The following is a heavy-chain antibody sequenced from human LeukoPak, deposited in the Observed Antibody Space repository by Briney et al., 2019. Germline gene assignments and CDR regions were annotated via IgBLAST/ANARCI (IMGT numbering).Heavy chain of an antibody. CDR1: GFTFSSYE. CDR3: AREVLIAAAGKD. D-gene: IGHD6-13*01. Sequence: GGSLRLSCAASGFTFSSYEMNWVRQAPGKGLEWVSYISSSGSTIYYADSVKGRFTISRDNAKNSLYLQMNSLRAEDTAVYYCAREVLIAAAGKDWGQGTLVTVSS. J-gene: IGHJ4*02. CDR2: ISSSGSTI. V-gene: IGHV3-48*03.